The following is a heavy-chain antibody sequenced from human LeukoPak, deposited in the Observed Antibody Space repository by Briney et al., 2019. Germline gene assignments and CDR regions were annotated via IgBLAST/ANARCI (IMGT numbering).Heavy chain of an antibody. CDR3: ARTPYGSGSIGWFDP. J-gene: IGHJ5*02. D-gene: IGHD3-10*01. Sequence: ASVKVSCTASGYTFTDYYMHWVRQAPGQGLEWMGWINPNSGATKSAQNFQGRVTMTRDTSISTAYMELSRLTSDDTAIYCCARTPYGSGSIGWFDPWGQGTLVTVSS. V-gene: IGHV1-2*02. CDR1: GYTFTDYY. CDR2: INPNSGAT.